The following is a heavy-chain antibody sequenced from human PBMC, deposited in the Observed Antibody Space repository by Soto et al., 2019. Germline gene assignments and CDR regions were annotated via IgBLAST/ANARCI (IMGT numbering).Heavy chain of an antibody. Sequence: ASVKVSCKASGYTFTGYYMHWVRQAPGQGLEWMGWINPNSGGTNYAQKFQGWVTMTRDTSISTAYMELSRLRSDDTAVYYCARIRGYSYGYYAFDIWGQGTMVTV. D-gene: IGHD5-18*01. V-gene: IGHV1-2*04. J-gene: IGHJ3*02. CDR1: GYTFTGYY. CDR3: ARIRGYSYGYYAFDI. CDR2: INPNSGGT.